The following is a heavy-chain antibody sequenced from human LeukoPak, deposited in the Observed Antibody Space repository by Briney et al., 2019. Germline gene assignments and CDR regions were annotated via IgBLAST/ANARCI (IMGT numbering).Heavy chain of an antibody. Sequence: XAXSXDXXXSXSXAWXWIRQSPSRXLEWXXXXYYRSKWYNDYAVSVKSRITINPDTSKNQFSLQLNSVTPEDTAVYYCARDSSGWTEEYWFDPWGQGTLVTVSS. CDR3: ARDSSGWTEEYWFDP. J-gene: IGHJ5*02. D-gene: IGHD6-19*01. CDR1: XDXXXSXSXA. CDR2: XYYRSKWYN. V-gene: IGHV6-1*01.